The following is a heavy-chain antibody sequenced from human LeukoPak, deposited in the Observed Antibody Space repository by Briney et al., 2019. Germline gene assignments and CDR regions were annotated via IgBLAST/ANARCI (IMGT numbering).Heavy chain of an antibody. V-gene: IGHV4-28*01. CDR2: IYHSGTT. Sequence: SETLSLTCAVSGYSITSSSWWGWIRQPPGKGLEWIGYIYHSGTTYYNPSLQSRVTMSVDTSKDQFSLKLSSVTAVDTAVYYCARKENVYYYFDYWGQGTLVTVSS. CDR3: ARKENVYYYFDY. D-gene: IGHD3-10*01. J-gene: IGHJ4*02. CDR1: GYSITSSSW.